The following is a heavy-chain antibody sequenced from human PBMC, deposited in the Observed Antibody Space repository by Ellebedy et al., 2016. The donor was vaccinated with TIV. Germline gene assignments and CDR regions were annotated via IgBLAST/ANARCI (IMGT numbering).Heavy chain of an antibody. CDR1: GFTFGDST. J-gene: IGHJ4*02. V-gene: IGHV3-43*01. Sequence: GGSLRLSCAASGFTFGDSTMHWVRQAPGKGLEWVSLITWDGGNTDYADSVKGRFTISRDNAKTSVYLQMNSLRAEDTAVYYCARDKGRWLQFLAYWGQGTLVTVSS. D-gene: IGHD5-24*01. CDR3: ARDKGRWLQFLAY. CDR2: ITWDGGNT.